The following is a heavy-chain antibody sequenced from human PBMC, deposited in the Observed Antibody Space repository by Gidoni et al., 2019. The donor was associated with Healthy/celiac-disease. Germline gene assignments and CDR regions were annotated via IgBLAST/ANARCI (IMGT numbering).Heavy chain of an antibody. CDR2: ISSSSSTI. CDR1: GFTFSSYS. CDR3: ARLGPHDAFDI. Sequence: EVQLVESGGGLVQPGGSLRLSCAASGFTFSSYSMNWVRQAPGKWLEWVSYISSSSSTIYYADSVKGRFTISRDNAKNSLYLQMNSLRAEDTAVYYCARLGPHDAFDIWGQGTMVTVSS. J-gene: IGHJ3*02. V-gene: IGHV3-48*01.